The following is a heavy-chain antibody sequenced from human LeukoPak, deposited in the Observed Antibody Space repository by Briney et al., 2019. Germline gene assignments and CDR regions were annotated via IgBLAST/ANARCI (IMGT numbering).Heavy chain of an antibody. CDR3: GRSGTSGFRTSYFDY. Sequence: SQTLSLTCAISGDSVSSINGAWNWIRQSPSRGLEWLGRTYYRSKWYDDYAGFMKGRITISPDTSKNQFSLQLNSVTPEDTAVYYCGRSGTSGFRTSYFDYWGQGTLVPVSS. V-gene: IGHV6-1*01. J-gene: IGHJ4*02. CDR1: GDSVSSINGA. CDR2: TYYRSKWYD. D-gene: IGHD1-26*01.